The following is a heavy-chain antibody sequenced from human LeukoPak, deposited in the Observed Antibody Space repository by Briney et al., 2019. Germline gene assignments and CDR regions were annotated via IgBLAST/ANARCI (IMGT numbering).Heavy chain of an antibody. CDR3: ARVGRYCSGGSCYCDY. V-gene: IGHV3-23*01. CDR2: ISGSGGST. CDR1: GFTFSSYG. Sequence: GGSLRLSCAASGFTFSSYGMSWVRQAPGKGLEWVSAISGSGGSTYYADSVKGRFTISRDNAKNSLYLQMNSLRAEDTAVYYCARVGRYCSGGSCYCDYWGQGTLVTVSS. J-gene: IGHJ4*02. D-gene: IGHD2-15*01.